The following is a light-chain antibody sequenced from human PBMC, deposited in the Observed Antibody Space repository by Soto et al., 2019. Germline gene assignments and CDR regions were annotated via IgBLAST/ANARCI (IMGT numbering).Light chain of an antibody. CDR2: GAS. CDR1: QSVSSD. J-gene: IGKJ1*01. Sequence: EIVMTQSPATLSVSPGERATLSCRASQSVSSDLAWYQHKPGQAPRLLIYGASTRATGIPVRFSGSGSGTDFTLTISRLEPEDFAVYYCQQYGSSATWTFGQGTKVDIK. V-gene: IGKV3-20*01. CDR3: QQYGSSATWT.